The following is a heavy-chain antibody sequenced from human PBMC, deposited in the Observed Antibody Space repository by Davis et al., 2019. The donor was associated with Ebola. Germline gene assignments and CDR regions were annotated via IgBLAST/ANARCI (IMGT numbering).Heavy chain of an antibody. J-gene: IGHJ4*02. Sequence: AASVKVSCKASGYTFTNYDINWVRQATGQGLEWVGWINPNSGNRGYAQQFQGRVTMTRNTSISTAYMELRSLRSEDTAVYYCARVGGYSYGYYSFWGQGTLVTVSS. D-gene: IGHD5-18*01. V-gene: IGHV1-8*01. CDR1: GYTFTNYD. CDR2: INPNSGNR. CDR3: ARVGGYSYGYYSF.